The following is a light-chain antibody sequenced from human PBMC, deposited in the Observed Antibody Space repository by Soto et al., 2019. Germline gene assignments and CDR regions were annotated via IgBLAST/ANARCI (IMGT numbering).Light chain of an antibody. CDR2: KGT. J-gene: IGLJ1*01. CDR3: CSSAPESTYV. V-gene: IGLV2-23*01. CDR1: DSDVGAYNS. Sequence: QSVLAQPSSVCGSPGQSITISCTGTDSDVGAYNSVSWYQQHPHKAPRLIIYKGTRRPSGIYYRFSGSTSGNAASLTISALQADDEADYFCCSSAPESTYVFGTGTKVTVL.